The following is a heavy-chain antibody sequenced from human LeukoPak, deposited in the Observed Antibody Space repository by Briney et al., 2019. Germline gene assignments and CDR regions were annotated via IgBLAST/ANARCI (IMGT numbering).Heavy chain of an antibody. Sequence: GRSLRLSCAASGFTFSNYAMHWVRLAPGKGLEWVAVIAYDGTNKYYADSVKGRFTISRDNSKNTLYLQMNSLRAEDTAVYYCATYCGSTSCYTDGMDVWGQGTTVTVSS. CDR2: IAYDGTNK. J-gene: IGHJ6*02. CDR3: ATYCGSTSCYTDGMDV. V-gene: IGHV3-30-3*01. CDR1: GFTFSNYA. D-gene: IGHD2-2*02.